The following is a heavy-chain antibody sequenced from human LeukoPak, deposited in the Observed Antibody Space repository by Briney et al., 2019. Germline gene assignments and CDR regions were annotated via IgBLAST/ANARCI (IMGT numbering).Heavy chain of an antibody. D-gene: IGHD6-13*01. Sequence: GGSLRLSCAASGFTFSSYAMSWVRQAPGKGLEWVSAISGSGGSTYYADSVKGRFTISRDNSKNTLYLQMNSLRAEDTAVYCCASSVVAAAEYYYYYGMDVWGQGTTVTVSS. V-gene: IGHV3-23*01. J-gene: IGHJ6*02. CDR3: ASSVVAAAEYYYYYGMDV. CDR1: GFTFSSYA. CDR2: ISGSGGST.